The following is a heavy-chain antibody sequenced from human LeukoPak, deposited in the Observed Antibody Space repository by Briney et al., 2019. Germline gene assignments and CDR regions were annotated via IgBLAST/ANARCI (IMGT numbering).Heavy chain of an antibody. J-gene: IGHJ4*02. CDR2: TYYRFKWYN. CDR3: ARDHDYGDYGTYEDY. D-gene: IGHD4-17*01. Sequence: SQTLSLTCVISGDNISRGNVAWNWIRQSPSRGLEWLGRTYYRFKWYNDYAVSVESRITINPDTSKNQFSLQLKSVTPEDTAVYYCARDHDYGDYGTYEDYWGQGTLVTVS. V-gene: IGHV6-1*01. CDR1: GDNISRGNVA.